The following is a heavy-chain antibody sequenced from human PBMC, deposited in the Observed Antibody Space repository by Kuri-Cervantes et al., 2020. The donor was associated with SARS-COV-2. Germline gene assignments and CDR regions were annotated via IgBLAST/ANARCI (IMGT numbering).Heavy chain of an antibody. CDR1: GFTFSSYG. Sequence: GESLKISCAASGFTFSSYGMHWVRQAPGKGLEWVAVISYDGSNKYYADPVKGRFTISRDNSKNTMYLEMNSLRAEDTAVYYCARDDTYYEGSGKNYYYAMDVWGQGTTVTVSS. CDR3: ARDDTYYEGSGKNYYYAMDV. V-gene: IGHV3-30*03. J-gene: IGHJ6*02. D-gene: IGHD3-10*01. CDR2: ISYDGSNK.